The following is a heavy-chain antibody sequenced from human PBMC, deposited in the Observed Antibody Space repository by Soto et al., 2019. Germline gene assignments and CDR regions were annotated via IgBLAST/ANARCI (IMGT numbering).Heavy chain of an antibody. Sequence: SETLSLTCAVYGVSFSGYYWIWIRQPPGKGLEWIGEINHSGSTNYNPSLKSRVTISVDTSKNQFSLKLSSVTAADTAVYYCASLPHFWSGYYLPWGQGTLVTVSS. J-gene: IGHJ5*02. CDR1: GVSFSGYY. V-gene: IGHV4-34*01. CDR3: ASLPHFWSGYYLP. D-gene: IGHD3-3*02. CDR2: INHSGST.